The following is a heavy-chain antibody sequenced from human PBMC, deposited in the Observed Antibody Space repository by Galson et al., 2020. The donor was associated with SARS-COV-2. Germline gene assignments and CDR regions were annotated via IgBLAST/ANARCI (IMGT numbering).Heavy chain of an antibody. J-gene: IGHJ3*01. V-gene: IGHV1-46*01. CDR2: INPAGGSS. CDR3: VRRLLTPMIRRVLGAFDV. D-gene: IGHD3-10*01. CDR1: GYTFTSNY. Sequence: ASVKVSCKASGYTFTSNYIHWLRQAPGQGLEWMGVINPAGGSSTYAPKFRGRVTMTRDTSTSTVYMELSSLTPEDTAIYFCVRRLLTPMIRRVLGAFDVWGQGTMVSVS.